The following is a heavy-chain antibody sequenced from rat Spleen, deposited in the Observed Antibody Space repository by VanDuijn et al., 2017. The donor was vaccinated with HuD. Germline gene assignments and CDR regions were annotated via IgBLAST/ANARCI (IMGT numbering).Heavy chain of an antibody. CDR3: ARLGQLGYYFDY. V-gene: IGHV5-7*01. CDR2: ISYDGSST. CDR1: GFTFSDYN. J-gene: IGHJ2*01. Sequence: EVQLVESGGGLVQPGRSLKLSCAASGFTFSDYNMAWVRQAPKKGLEWVATISYDGSSTYYRDSVKGRFTISRDNAKSTLYLQMDSLRSEDTATYYCARLGQLGYYFDYWGQGVMVTVSS. D-gene: IGHD1-10*01.